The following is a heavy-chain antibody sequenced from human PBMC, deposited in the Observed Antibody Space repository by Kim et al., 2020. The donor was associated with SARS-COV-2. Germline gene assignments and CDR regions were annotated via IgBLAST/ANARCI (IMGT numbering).Heavy chain of an antibody. CDR2: VYYTGNT. J-gene: IGHJ4*01. D-gene: IGHD2-15*01. V-gene: IGHV4-39*02. CDR1: GGSVSSSAYY. CDR3: AREGEDNSALFDS. Sequence: SETLSLTCTVSGGSVSSSAYYWDWIRQPPGKGLEWIGSVYYTGNTFYNPSLKSRVTISVDTSKNQFSLRVSSLTAADTAVYYCAREGEDNSALFDSW.